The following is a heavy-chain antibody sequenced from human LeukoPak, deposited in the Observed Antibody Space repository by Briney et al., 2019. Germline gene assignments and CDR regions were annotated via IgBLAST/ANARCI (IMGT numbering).Heavy chain of an antibody. J-gene: IGHJ6*02. V-gene: IGHV3-21*01. Sequence: GGSLRLSCAASGFTFSSYSMNWVRQAPGKGLEWVSSISSSSSYIYYADSVKGRFTISRVNAKNSLYLQMNSLRAEDTAVYYCAGAYGSGSLLPLYYYGMDVWGQGTTVTVSS. CDR3: AGAYGSGSLLPLYYYGMDV. CDR1: GFTFSSYS. D-gene: IGHD3-10*01. CDR2: ISSSSSYI.